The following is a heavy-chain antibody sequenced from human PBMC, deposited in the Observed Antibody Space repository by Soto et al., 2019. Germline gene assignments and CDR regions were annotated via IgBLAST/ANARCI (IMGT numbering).Heavy chain of an antibody. J-gene: IGHJ6*02. D-gene: IGHD2-15*01. V-gene: IGHV5-10-1*01. CDR3: ARLGLAATYYYAMDV. Sequence: GESLKISCKGSGYSFMSYWISWVRQMPGKGLEWMGRISPSDSNTDYSPSFQGHVTISADMSLSTAYLQWSSLKASDTAIYYCARLGLAATYYYAMDVWGQGTTVTVPS. CDR2: ISPSDSNT. CDR1: GYSFMSYW.